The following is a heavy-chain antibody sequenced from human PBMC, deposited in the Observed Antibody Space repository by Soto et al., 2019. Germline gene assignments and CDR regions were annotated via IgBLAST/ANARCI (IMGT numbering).Heavy chain of an antibody. Sequence: GGSLRLSCSASGFTFSSYAMHWVRQAPGKGLEWVAVISYDGSNKYYADSVKGRFTISRDNSKNTLYLQMNSLRAEDTAVYYCARGHGGVRGVPYGMDVCGQGTTVAVSS. D-gene: IGHD3-10*01. J-gene: IGHJ6*02. CDR2: ISYDGSNK. CDR1: GFTFSSYA. CDR3: ARGHGGVRGVPYGMDV. V-gene: IGHV3-30-3*01.